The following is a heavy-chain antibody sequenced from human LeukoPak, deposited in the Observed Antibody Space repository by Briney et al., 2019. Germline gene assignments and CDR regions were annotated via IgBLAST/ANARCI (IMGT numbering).Heavy chain of an antibody. CDR3: ICLTDPFDY. J-gene: IGHJ4*02. Sequence: QPGQSLRLSCTGSGFTFGAHSMAWVRQAPGKGPEWVGSIRGKAYGGATGYTASVKGRFTISRDDSKSIVYLQMNSLRTEDTAVYYCICLTDPFDYWGQGSLVTVSS. CDR1: GFTFGAHS. V-gene: IGHV3-49*04. CDR2: IRGKAYGGAT.